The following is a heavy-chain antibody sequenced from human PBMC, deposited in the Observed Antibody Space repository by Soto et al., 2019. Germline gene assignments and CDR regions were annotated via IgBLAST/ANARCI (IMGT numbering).Heavy chain of an antibody. V-gene: IGHV1-69*18. D-gene: IGHD2-21*02. CDR3: ASYKVVTATYYYYYGMDV. CDR2: IIPIFGTA. CDR1: GGTFSSYA. Sequence: QVQLVQSGAEVKKPGSSVKVSCKASGGTFSSYAISWVRQAPGQGLEWMGRIIPIFGTANYAQKFQGRVTITADESTSTAYMELSSLRSEDTAVYYCASYKVVTATYYYYYGMDVWGQGTTVTVSS. J-gene: IGHJ6*02.